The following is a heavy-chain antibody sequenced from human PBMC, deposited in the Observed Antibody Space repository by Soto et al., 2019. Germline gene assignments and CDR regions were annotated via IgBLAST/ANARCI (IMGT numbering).Heavy chain of an antibody. CDR1: GGSISGYY. J-gene: IGHJ6*02. CDR2: IYYSGST. CDR3: ARQPATTYGSAGPPDV. Sequence: PSETLSLTCTVSGGSISGYYWSWVRQPPGKRLEWIGYIYYSGSTYYNPSLKSRVTISVDTSKNQFSLKLSSVTAADTAVYYCARQPATTYGSAGPPDVWGQGTTVTVSS. V-gene: IGHV4-59*04. D-gene: IGHD3-10*01.